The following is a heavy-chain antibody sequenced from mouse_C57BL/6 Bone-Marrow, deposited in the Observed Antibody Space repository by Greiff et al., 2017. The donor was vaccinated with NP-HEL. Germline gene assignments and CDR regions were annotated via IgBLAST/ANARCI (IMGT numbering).Heavy chain of an antibody. D-gene: IGHD2-1*01. Sequence: QVQLKESGPGILQPSQTLSLTCSFSGFSLSTFGMGVGWIRQPSGKGLEWLAHIWWDDDKYYNPALKSRLTISKDTSKNQVFLKIANVDTADTATYYCARKRCAYGNYPFDYWGQGTTLTVSS. V-gene: IGHV8-8*01. CDR1: GFSLSTFGMG. J-gene: IGHJ2*01. CDR2: IWWDDDK. CDR3: ARKRCAYGNYPFDY.